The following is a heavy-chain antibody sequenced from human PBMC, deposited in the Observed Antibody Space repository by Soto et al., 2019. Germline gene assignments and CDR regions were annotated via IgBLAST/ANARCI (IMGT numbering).Heavy chain of an antibody. CDR3: ARTDPDPSIVVVPAAIVAFDI. J-gene: IGHJ3*02. CDR2: INHSGNT. V-gene: IGHV4-34*01. CDR1: GGSFSGYY. D-gene: IGHD2-2*01. Sequence: QVQLQQWGAGLLKPSETLSLTCAVYGGSFSGYYWSWIRQPPGKGLEWIGEINHSGNTNYNPSLKSRVTISVDTSKNQFSLKLSSVTAADTAVYYCARTDPDPSIVVVPAAIVAFDIWGQGTMVTVSS.